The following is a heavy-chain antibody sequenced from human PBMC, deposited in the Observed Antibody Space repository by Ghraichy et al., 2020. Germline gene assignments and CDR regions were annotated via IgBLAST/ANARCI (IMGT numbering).Heavy chain of an antibody. Sequence: SQTLSLTCAVYGGSFSGYYWSWIRQPPGKELEWIGEINHSGSTNYNPSLKSRVTISVYTSNNQFFLKLSSVTAAYTAVYYCASGDKGYYGSGSYYKKYYYCNYYMDVWGKGTTVTVSS. J-gene: IGHJ6*03. CDR2: INHSGST. V-gene: IGHV4-34*01. D-gene: IGHD3-10*01. CDR1: GGSFSGYY. CDR3: ASGDKGYYGSGSYYKKYYYCNYYMDV.